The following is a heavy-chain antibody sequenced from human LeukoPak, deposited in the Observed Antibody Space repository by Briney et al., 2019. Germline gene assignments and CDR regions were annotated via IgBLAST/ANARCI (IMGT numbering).Heavy chain of an antibody. CDR2: IYYSGST. CDR1: GGSISSSSYY. Sequence: SETLSLTCTISGGSISSSSYYWGWIRQPPGKGLEWIGSIYYSGSTYYNPSLKSRVTISVDTSKNQFSLKLSSVTAADTAVYYCARGSYSSSWSPGWFDPWGQGTLVTVSS. J-gene: IGHJ5*02. D-gene: IGHD6-13*01. CDR3: ARGSYSSSWSPGWFDP. V-gene: IGHV4-39*07.